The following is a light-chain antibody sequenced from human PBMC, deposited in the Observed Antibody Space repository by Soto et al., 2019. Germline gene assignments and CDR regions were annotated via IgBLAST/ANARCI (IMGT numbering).Light chain of an antibody. CDR3: GAWDGSLKGLI. CDR2: SND. V-gene: IGLV1-44*01. J-gene: IGLJ2*01. CDR1: SSNIGSNT. Sequence: QSVLTQPPSASGTPGQRVTISCSGSSSNIGSNTVNWYQQLPGTAPKLLIYSNDQRPSGVPDRFSGSKSGTSASLAISGLQSEDEADYDCGAWDGSLKGLIFGGGTKLTVL.